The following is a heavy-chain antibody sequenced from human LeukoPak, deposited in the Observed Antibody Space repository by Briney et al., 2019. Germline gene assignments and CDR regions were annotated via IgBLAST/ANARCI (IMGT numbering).Heavy chain of an antibody. CDR3: AKDRAEYFFRSDY. V-gene: IGHV3-23*01. D-gene: IGHD3-3*01. CDR2: ISGSGGST. J-gene: IGHJ4*02. CDR1: GFTFSSYA. Sequence: GGSLRLSCAASGFTFSSYAMSWVRQAPGEGLEWVSAISGSGGSTYYADSVKGRFTISRDNSKNTLYLQMNSLRAEDTAVYYCAKDRAEYFFRSDYWGQGTLVTVSS.